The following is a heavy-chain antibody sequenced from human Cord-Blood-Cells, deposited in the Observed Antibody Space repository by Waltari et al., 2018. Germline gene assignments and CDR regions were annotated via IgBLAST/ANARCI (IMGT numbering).Heavy chain of an antibody. CDR2: IRYDGRNK. J-gene: IGHJ4*02. Sequence: QVQLVESGGGVVQPGRSLRLSCAASGFTFSSYGMHWVRQGPGKGLELVAVIRYDGRNKYYADSVKGRFTISRDNSKNTLYLQMNSLRAEDTAVYYCARGRGITGTTDYWGQGTLVTVSS. CDR3: ARGRGITGTTDY. D-gene: IGHD1-7*01. V-gene: IGHV3-33*01. CDR1: GFTFSSYG.